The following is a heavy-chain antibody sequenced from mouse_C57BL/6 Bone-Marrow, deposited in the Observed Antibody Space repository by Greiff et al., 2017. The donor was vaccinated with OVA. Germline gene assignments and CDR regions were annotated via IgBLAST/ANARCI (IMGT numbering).Heavy chain of an antibody. CDR2: IYWDDDK. V-gene: IGHV8-12*01. CDR3: ARRESYWYFDV. J-gene: IGHJ1*03. D-gene: IGHD1-3*01. CDR1: GFSLSTSGMG. Sequence: QVTLKESGPGILQSSQTLSLTCSFSGFSLSTSGMGVSWIRQPSGKGLEWLAHIYWDDDKRYNPSLKSRLTISKDTSRNQVFLKITSVDTADTATYYCARRESYWYFDVWGTGTTVTVSS.